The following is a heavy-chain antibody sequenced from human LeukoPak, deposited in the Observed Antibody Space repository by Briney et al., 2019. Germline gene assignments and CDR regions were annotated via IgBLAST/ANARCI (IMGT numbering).Heavy chain of an antibody. Sequence: GASVNVSCKASGGTFSSYAISWVRQAPGQGLEWMGRIIPILGIANYAQKFQGRVTITADKSTSTAYMELSSLRSEDTAVYYCASCNYCFDSSGYYLAYWGQGTLVTVSS. V-gene: IGHV1-69*04. J-gene: IGHJ4*02. CDR1: GGTFSSYA. D-gene: IGHD3-22*01. CDR3: ASCNYCFDSSGYYLAY. CDR2: IIPILGIA.